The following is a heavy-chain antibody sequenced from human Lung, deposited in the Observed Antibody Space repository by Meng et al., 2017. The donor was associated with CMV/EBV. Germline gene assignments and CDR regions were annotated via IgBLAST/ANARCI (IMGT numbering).Heavy chain of an antibody. CDR1: GYPFTGYY. CDR2: INPNSGGT. V-gene: IGHV1-2*02. Sequence: CKPSGYPFTGYYMHWVRQAPGQGLEWMGWINPNSGGTNYAQKFQGRVTMTRDTSISTAYMELSRLRSDDTAVYYCARVWKPGIAAAEYWGQGTLVTVSS. J-gene: IGHJ4*02. CDR3: ARVWKPGIAAAEY. D-gene: IGHD6-13*01.